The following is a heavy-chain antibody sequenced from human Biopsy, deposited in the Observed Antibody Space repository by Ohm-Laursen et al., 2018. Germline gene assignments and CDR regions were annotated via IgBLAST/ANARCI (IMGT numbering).Heavy chain of an antibody. J-gene: IGHJ6*02. CDR1: GFSVSSYD. Sequence: SLRLSRTASGFSVSSYDMNWVRQAPGKGLEWISYISETSSHIYDADSVRGRFTVARDIAKNSLYLQLNSLRVEDTAVYYCARDSSRRAREGGMDVWGRGTTVTVSS. D-gene: IGHD6-6*01. CDR3: ARDSSRRAREGGMDV. CDR2: ISETSSHI. V-gene: IGHV3-21*01.